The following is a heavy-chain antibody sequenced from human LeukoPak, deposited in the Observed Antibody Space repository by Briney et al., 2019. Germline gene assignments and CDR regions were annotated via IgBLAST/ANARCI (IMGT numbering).Heavy chain of an antibody. Sequence: PSETLSLTCAVYGGSFSDYYWSWIRQPPGKGLEWIGEINHSGSTNYNPSLKSRVTISVDTSKNQFSLKLSSVTAADTAVYYCARPRYGSGSYYNRRGSNWFDPWGQGTLVTVSS. CDR2: INHSGST. CDR1: GGSFSDYY. D-gene: IGHD3-10*01. V-gene: IGHV4-34*01. J-gene: IGHJ5*02. CDR3: ARPRYGSGSYYNRRGSNWFDP.